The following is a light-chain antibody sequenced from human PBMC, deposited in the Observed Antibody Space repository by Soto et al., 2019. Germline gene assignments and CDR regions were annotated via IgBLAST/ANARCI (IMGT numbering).Light chain of an antibody. V-gene: IGLV2-14*01. CDR3: NSYRSTSARYV. CDR1: NIDVGGYNY. CDR2: DVT. Sequence: QSVLTQPASVSGSPGQSITISCTGTNIDVGGYNYVSWYQQYPGKAPRLIISDVTNRPSGVSNRFSGSKSGNTASLTISVLQAEDEADYYCNSYRSTSARYVFGTGTKVTVL. J-gene: IGLJ1*01.